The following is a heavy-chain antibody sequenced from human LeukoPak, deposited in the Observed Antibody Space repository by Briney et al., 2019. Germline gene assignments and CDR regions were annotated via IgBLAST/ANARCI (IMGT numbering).Heavy chain of an antibody. D-gene: IGHD2-2*03. J-gene: IGHJ4*02. CDR3: ASVNTTWINFDF. CDR1: GGSLSSYY. Sequence: SETLSLTCTVSGGSLSSYYWSWIRQPPGKGLEWIGHIYYTGSTNYIPSLESRVTISVDTSKNQFSLKLSSVTAADTAAYYCASVNTTWINFDFWGQGTLVTVSS. CDR2: IYYTGST. V-gene: IGHV4-59*01.